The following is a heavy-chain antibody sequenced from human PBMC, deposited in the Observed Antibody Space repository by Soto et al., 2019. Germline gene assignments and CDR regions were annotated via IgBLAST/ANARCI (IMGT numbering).Heavy chain of an antibody. CDR1: GFSLTTG. CDR2: IYWDDDK. V-gene: IGHV2-5*02. Sequence: QITLKESGPTLVKPTQTLTLTCTFSGFSLTTGLGWIRQPPGKALEWLGFIYWDDDKQYRPSLKSRLTITQDTSKKQVVLSMTNMDPADTATYYCAPLTLVRGMTYQYYFDYWGQGTLVTVSS. CDR3: APLTLVRGMTYQYYFDY. D-gene: IGHD3-10*01. J-gene: IGHJ4*02.